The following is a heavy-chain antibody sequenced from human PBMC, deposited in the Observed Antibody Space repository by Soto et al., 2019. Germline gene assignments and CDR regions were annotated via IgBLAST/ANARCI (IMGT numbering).Heavy chain of an antibody. D-gene: IGHD6-25*01. CDR3: ARDRLHSGGMDV. Sequence: QVQLVESGGGVVQPGRSLRLSCAASGFTFSSYGMHWVRQAPGKGLEWVAVIWYDGSNKYYADSVKGRFTISRDNSKNTLYLQMNSLRAEDTAVYYCARDRLHSGGMDVWGQATTVTVSS. CDR1: GFTFSSYG. J-gene: IGHJ6*02. CDR2: IWYDGSNK. V-gene: IGHV3-33*01.